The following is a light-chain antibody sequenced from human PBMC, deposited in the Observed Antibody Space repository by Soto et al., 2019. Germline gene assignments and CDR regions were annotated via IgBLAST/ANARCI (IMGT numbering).Light chain of an antibody. CDR1: QSLLHSNGYYY. Sequence: DIVMTQSPLSLPVTPGEPASISCRSSQSLLHSNGYYYLDWYLQKPGQSPQLLIYLGSNRASGVPDRFSGGGSGTEFTLTITSLQSEDFAVYWCQQYNNWPLTFGPGTRLEIK. J-gene: IGKJ5*01. V-gene: IGKV2-28*01. CDR2: LGS. CDR3: QQYNNWPLT.